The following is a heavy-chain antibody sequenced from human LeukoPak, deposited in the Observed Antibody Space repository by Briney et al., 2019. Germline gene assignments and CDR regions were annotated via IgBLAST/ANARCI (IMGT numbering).Heavy chain of an antibody. CDR2: ISNTGNT. CDR1: GGSIGSYY. J-gene: IGHJ4*02. CDR3: ARSGGRSGGDY. Sequence: SETLHLTCTVSGGSIGSYYWSWIRQPPGKGLEWIGYISNTGNTNYIPSLKSRVTISVDTSKNQLSLKLSSVTAADTAVYYCARSGGRSGGDYWGQGTLVTVSS. D-gene: IGHD2-15*01. V-gene: IGHV4-59*01.